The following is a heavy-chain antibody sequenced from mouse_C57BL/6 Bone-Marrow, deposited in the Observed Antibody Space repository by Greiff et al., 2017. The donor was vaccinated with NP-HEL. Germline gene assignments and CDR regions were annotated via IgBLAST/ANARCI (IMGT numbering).Heavy chain of an antibody. V-gene: IGHV1-55*01. CDR3: ARYGYYYGSSYVGYFDY. CDR1: GYTFTSYW. D-gene: IGHD1-1*01. CDR2: IYPGSGST. Sequence: QVQLQQPGAELVKPGASVKMSCKASGYTFTSYWLTWVKQRPGQGLEWIGDIYPGSGSTNYNEKFKSKATLTVDTSSSTAYMQLSSLTSEDSAVYYCARYGYYYGSSYVGYFDYWGQGTTLTVSS. J-gene: IGHJ2*01.